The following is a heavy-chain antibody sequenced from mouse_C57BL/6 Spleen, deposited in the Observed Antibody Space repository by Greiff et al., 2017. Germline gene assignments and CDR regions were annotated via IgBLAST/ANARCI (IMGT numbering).Heavy chain of an antibody. CDR3: GSNYDFDY. J-gene: IGHJ2*01. Sequence: QVQLQQSGPELVKPGASVKISCKASGYAFSSSWMNWVKQRPGKGLEWIGRIYPGDGDTNYNGKFKGKATLTADKSSSTAYMQLSSLTSEDSAVSFCGSNYDFDYWGQGTTLTVSS. V-gene: IGHV1-82*01. CDR2: IYPGDGDT. CDR1: GYAFSSSW. D-gene: IGHD2-5*01.